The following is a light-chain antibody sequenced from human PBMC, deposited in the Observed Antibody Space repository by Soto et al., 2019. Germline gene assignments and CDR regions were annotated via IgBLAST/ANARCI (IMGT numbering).Light chain of an antibody. J-gene: IGKJ2*01. V-gene: IGKV3-20*01. CDR3: QQYGNSPRT. Sequence: EIVLTQSPGTLSLSPGERATLSCRASQSVNSNFLAWYQQKPGQAPRLLIYGVSIRATGIPDRFTGSGSGTDFALTISGLEPEDFAIYYCQQYGNSPRTFGQGTKVDIK. CDR1: QSVNSNF. CDR2: GVS.